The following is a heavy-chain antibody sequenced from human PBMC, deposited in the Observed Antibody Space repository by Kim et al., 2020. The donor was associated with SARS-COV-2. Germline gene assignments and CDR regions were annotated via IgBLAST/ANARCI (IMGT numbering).Heavy chain of an antibody. CDR2: INAGTGNT. Sequence: ASVKVSCKASGYTFTKYAMHWVRQAPGQGLEWMGWINAGTGNTKYSEKFQGRVTITRDTSATTAYMELSSLRSEDTAVYYCARGPGGGAFDFWGQGTKVTVSS. D-gene: IGHD1-26*01. V-gene: IGHV1-3*01. CDR3: ARGPGGGAFDF. CDR1: GYTFTKYA. J-gene: IGHJ3*01.